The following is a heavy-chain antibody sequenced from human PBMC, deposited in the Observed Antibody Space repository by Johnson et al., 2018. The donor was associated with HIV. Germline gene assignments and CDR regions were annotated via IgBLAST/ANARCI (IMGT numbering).Heavy chain of an antibody. D-gene: IGHD3-10*01. CDR3: AKSSSATYYGDAFDM. Sequence: HVQLVESGGGLVQPGGSLRLSCAASGFTFSTYGIHWVRQAPGKGLEWVSFIRYDGKDKYYADFVKGRFTISRDNSKKTLSLQMNSLRPEDTAVYYCAKSSSATYYGDAFDMWGQGTMVTVSS. V-gene: IGHV3-30*02. J-gene: IGHJ3*02. CDR1: GFTFSTYG. CDR2: IRYDGKDK.